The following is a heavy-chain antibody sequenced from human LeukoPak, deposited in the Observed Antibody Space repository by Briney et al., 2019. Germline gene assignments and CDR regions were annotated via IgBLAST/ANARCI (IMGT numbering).Heavy chain of an antibody. D-gene: IGHD1-26*01. CDR1: GGTFSSYA. V-gene: IGHV1-69*04. CDR3: ARDIGGGSPFDY. J-gene: IGHJ4*02. Sequence: SVKVSCKASGGTFSSYAISWVRQAPGQGLEWMGRIIPILGIANYAQKFQGRVTITADKSTSTAYMELSSLRSQDTAVYYCARDIGGGSPFDYWGQGTLVTVSS. CDR2: IIPILGIA.